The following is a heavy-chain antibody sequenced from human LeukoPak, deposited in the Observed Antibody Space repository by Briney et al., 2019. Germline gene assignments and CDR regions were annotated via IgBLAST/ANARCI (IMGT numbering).Heavy chain of an antibody. V-gene: IGHV4-31*03. CDR2: IYYSGST. J-gene: IGHJ5*02. Sequence: PSETLSLTCTVSGGSISSGGYYWSWIRQHPGKGLEWIGYIYYSGSTYYNPSLKSRVTISVDTSKNQFSLKLSSVTAADTAVYYCAREEGSGSSTGSWLDPWGQGTLVTVSS. CDR1: GGSISSGGYY. CDR3: AREEGSGSSTGSWLDP. D-gene: IGHD1-26*01.